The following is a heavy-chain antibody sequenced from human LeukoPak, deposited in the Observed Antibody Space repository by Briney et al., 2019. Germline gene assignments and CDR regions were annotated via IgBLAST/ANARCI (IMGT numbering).Heavy chain of an antibody. D-gene: IGHD6-13*01. J-gene: IGHJ4*02. CDR1: GFTFSSYG. CDR2: ISYDGSNK. CDR3: AKDFYRDMEAGGIS. V-gene: IGHV3-30*18. Sequence: GRSLRLSCAASGFTFSSYGRHWVRQAPGKGLEWVAVISYDGSNKYYADSVKGRFTISRDNSKNTMYLQMNSLRAEETAVQYCAKDFYRDMEAGGISWGQGTLVTVSS.